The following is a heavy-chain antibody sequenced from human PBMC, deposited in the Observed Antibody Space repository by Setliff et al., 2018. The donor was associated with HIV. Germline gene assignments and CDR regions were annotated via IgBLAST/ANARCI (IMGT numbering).Heavy chain of an antibody. D-gene: IGHD3-3*01. CDR3: ARMQAYYNFWRSTYYFDY. CDR1: GYPFTSYG. CDR2: ISPYNGDA. J-gene: IGHJ4*02. Sequence: ASVKVFCKASGYPFTSYGICWVRQAPGHGLEWMGYISPYNGDAYYAEKFQGRVTMTTDTSTTAVSMELTNLRSDDTAVYFCARMQAYYNFWRSTYYFDYWGQGTPVTVSS. V-gene: IGHV1-18*01.